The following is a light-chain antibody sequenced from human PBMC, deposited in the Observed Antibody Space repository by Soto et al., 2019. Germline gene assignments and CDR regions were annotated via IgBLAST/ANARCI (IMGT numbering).Light chain of an antibody. V-gene: IGLV2-23*01. CDR1: SSDVGSYNF. Sequence: QSALTQPASVSGSPGQSITISCTGTSSDVGSYNFVSWDQQHPGKAPKLMIYEASKRPSGVSNRFSGSKSGNTASLTISGLQPEDEADYYCCSYAGSSTYVFGAGTKVTVL. CDR2: EAS. CDR3: CSYAGSSTYV. J-gene: IGLJ1*01.